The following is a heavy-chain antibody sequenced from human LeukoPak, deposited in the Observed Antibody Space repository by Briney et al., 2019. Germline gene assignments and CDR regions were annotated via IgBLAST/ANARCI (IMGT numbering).Heavy chain of an antibody. CDR2: IGNSGDRT. J-gene: IGHJ4*02. Sequence: GGSLRLSCAASGFTFSSYAMSWVRQAPGKGPEWVSGIGNSGDRTFYADSVKGRFTISRDNSKNTLYLQMNSLRAEDTAVYYCAKGTAVADIYFDYWGQGTLVTVSS. D-gene: IGHD6-19*01. CDR3: AKGTAVADIYFDY. CDR1: GFTFSSYA. V-gene: IGHV3-23*01.